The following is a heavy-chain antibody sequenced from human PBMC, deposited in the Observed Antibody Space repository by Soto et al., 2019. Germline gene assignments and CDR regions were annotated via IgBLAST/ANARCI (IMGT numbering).Heavy chain of an antibody. V-gene: IGHV1-18*01. CDR2: ISADNGNT. CDR1: GYTFYSHS. CDR3: ATSIQQDYYYAMDV. Sequence: QAQLVQSGAEVKKPGASVKVSCKASGYTFYSHSISWVRQAPGQGLEWMGRISADNGNTNYAQKFRGRVTMTTDTSTSTVYMELRNLRSDDTAVYSCATSIQQDYYYAMDVWRQGTTVTVS. J-gene: IGHJ6*02. D-gene: IGHD5-18*01.